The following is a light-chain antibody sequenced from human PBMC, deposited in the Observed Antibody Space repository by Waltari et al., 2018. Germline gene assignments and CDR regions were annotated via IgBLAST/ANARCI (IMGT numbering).Light chain of an antibody. CDR3: QQSYFTPWT. J-gene: IGKJ1*01. CDR2: AAS. V-gene: IGKV1-39*01. Sequence: DIQMTQSPSSLSASVGDRVTITCRASQSMSKYLNWYQQKPGKAPKLLIYAASSLQSGVPSRFSGSGSGTDFTLTISSLQPEDFATYYCQQSYFTPWTFGQGTKVEIK. CDR1: QSMSKY.